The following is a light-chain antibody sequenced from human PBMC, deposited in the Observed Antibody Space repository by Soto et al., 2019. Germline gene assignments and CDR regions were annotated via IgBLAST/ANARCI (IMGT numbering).Light chain of an antibody. CDR2: EVS. CDR1: QTINTF. Sequence: DIQVTQSPSSPSASVGDRVTITCRATQTINTFLNWYQHKPGRAPSLLMYEVSTLHTGVPPRFSGSGSGTNFTLTINGLQPEDFATYYCQQTFSSPRTFGPGTKVDIK. V-gene: IGKV1-39*01. J-gene: IGKJ1*01. CDR3: QQTFSSPRT.